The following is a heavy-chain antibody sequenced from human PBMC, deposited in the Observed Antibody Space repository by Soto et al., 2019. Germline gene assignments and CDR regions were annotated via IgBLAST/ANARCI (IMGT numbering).Heavy chain of an antibody. D-gene: IGHD5-18*01. V-gene: IGHV4-34*01. Sequence: PSETLSLTCAVYGGSFSGYYWSWIRQPPGKGLEWIGEINHSGSSNYNPSLKSRVTISVDTSKNQFSLKLSSVTAADTAVYYCARSRRRGYSYVPDPDYWVQGTPVTVSS. CDR1: GGSFSGYY. J-gene: IGHJ4*02. CDR2: INHSGSS. CDR3: ARSRRRGYSYVPDPDY.